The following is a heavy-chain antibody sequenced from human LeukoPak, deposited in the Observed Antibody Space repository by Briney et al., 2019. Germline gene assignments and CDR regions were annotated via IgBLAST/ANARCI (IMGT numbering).Heavy chain of an antibody. V-gene: IGHV4-59*01. CDR3: ASQIGTGTSTFHFDL. J-gene: IGHJ2*01. Sequence: PSETLSLTCTVSGGSISSYFWSWIRQPPGKGLEWIGYIYYSGSSNYNPSLKSRVTISVDTSKNQLSLKLRSVTAAATAVYYCASQIGTGTSTFHFDLWGRGTLVTVSS. CDR1: GGSISSYF. CDR2: IYYSGSS. D-gene: IGHD2-2*01.